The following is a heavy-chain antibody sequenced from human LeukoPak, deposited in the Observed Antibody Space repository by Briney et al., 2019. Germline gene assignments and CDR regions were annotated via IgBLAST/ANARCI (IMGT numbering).Heavy chain of an antibody. J-gene: IGHJ4*02. D-gene: IGHD6-13*01. Sequence: GGSLSLSCAASGFIFDNYGMSWVRQAPGKGLEWVSGINWNGDSAGYADSVKGRFTISRDNAKNSLYLQMNSLRAEDTALYHCARGQQPDYWGQGTRVTVSS. CDR2: INWNGDSA. CDR1: GFIFDNYG. V-gene: IGHV3-20*01. CDR3: ARGQQPDY.